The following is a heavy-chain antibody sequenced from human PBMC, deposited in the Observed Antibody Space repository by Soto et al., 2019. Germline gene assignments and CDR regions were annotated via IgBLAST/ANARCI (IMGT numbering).Heavy chain of an antibody. CDR3: ARSDIVVVPAAAPTNYYYYGMDV. CDR1: VGSFSSYA. J-gene: IGHJ6*02. Sequence: SSMKRSCKAAVGSFSSYAISWLRQAPGKGLEWMGGIIPIFGTANYAQKFQGRVTITADESTSTAYMELSSLRSEDTAVYYCARSDIVVVPAAAPTNYYYYGMDVWGQGTTVTVSS. D-gene: IGHD2-2*01. CDR2: IIPIFGTA. V-gene: IGHV1-69*01.